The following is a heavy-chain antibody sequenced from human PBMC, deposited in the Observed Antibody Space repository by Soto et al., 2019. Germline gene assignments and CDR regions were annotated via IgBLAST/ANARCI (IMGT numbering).Heavy chain of an antibody. CDR3: ARDLNSSGYYRATDYYYGMDV. Sequence: PGGSLRLSCAASGFTFSSYAMSWVRQAPGKGLEWVSAISGSGGSTYYADSVKGRFTISRDNSKNTLYLQMNSLRAEDTAVYYCARDLNSSGYYRATDYYYGMDVWGQGTTVTVSS. D-gene: IGHD3-22*01. CDR2: ISGSGGST. J-gene: IGHJ6*02. CDR1: GFTFSSYA. V-gene: IGHV3-23*01.